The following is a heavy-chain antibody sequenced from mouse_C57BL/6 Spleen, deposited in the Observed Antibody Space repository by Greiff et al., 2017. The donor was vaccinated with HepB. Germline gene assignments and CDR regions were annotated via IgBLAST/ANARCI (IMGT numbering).Heavy chain of an antibody. CDR1: GYTFTDYY. D-gene: IGHD2-5*01. Sequence: QVQLQQSGPELVKPGASVKISCKASGYTFTDYYINWVKQRPGQGLEWIGWIFPGSGSTYYNEKFKGKATLTVDKSSSTAYMLLSSLTSEDSAVYFCARGPGTSPFDYSNPPYAMDYWGQGTSVTVSS. CDR2: IFPGSGST. J-gene: IGHJ4*01. CDR3: ARGPGTSPFDYSNPPYAMDY. V-gene: IGHV1-75*01.